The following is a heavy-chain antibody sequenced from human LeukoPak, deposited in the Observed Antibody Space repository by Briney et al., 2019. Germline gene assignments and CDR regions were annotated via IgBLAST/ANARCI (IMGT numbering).Heavy chain of an antibody. Sequence: SETLSLTCTVSGGSISSYYWSWIRQPPGKGLEWIGYIYYSGSSNYNPSLKSRVTMSVDTSKNQFSLKLSSVTAADTAVYYCARDSGTTGEVKFDPWGQGTLVTVSS. CDR2: IYYSGSS. CDR3: ARDSGTTGEVKFDP. D-gene: IGHD3-10*01. J-gene: IGHJ5*02. CDR1: GGSISSYY. V-gene: IGHV4-59*12.